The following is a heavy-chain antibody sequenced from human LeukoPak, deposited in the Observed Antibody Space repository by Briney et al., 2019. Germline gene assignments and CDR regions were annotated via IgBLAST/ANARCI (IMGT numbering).Heavy chain of an antibody. CDR2: ISASGGHI. CDR3: AREPPHCGGDCFSLLDN. V-gene: IGHV3-23*01. J-gene: IGHJ4*02. D-gene: IGHD2-21*02. CDR1: GFTFNSYS. Sequence: PGGSLRLSCAASGFTFNSYSMSWVRQAPGKGLEWVSLISASGGHIYYVDSVKGRFTISRDDSKNTLYLEMNNLRAEDTAVFYCAREPPHCGGDCFSLLDNWGQGTLVTVSS.